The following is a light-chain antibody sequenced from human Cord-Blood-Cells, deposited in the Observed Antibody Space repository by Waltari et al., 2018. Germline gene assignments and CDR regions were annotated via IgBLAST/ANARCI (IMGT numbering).Light chain of an antibody. CDR2: AAS. CDR3: QQYYSYPRT. CDR1: QGISSY. J-gene: IGKJ1*01. Sequence: AIRMTQPPSSFSASTGDRVTITCRASQGISSYLALYQQKPGKAPKLLIYAASTLQSGVPSRFSGSVSGTDSTLTISCLQSEDFATYYWQQYYSYPRTFGQGTKVEIK. V-gene: IGKV1-8*01.